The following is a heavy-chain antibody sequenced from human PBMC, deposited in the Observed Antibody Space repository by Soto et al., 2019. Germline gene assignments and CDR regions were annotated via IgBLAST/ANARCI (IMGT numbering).Heavy chain of an antibody. CDR1: GGSISSYY. Sequence: QVQLQESGPGLVKPSETLSLTCTVSGGSISSYYWSWIRQPPGKGLEWIGYIYYSGSTNYNPSLKSRVTISVDTSKNQFSLKLSSVTAADTAVYYCARDGGRGEFDYGDYGYYFDYWGQGTLVTVSS. CDR2: IYYSGST. J-gene: IGHJ4*02. D-gene: IGHD4-17*01. V-gene: IGHV4-59*01. CDR3: ARDGGRGEFDYGDYGYYFDY.